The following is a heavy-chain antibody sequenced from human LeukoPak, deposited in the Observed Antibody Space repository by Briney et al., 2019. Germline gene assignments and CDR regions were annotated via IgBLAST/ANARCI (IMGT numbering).Heavy chain of an antibody. V-gene: IGHV3-30*04. CDR2: ISYDGSNK. Sequence: GSLRLSCAASGFTFSSYAMHWVRQAPGKGLEGVAVISYDGSNKYYADSVKGRFTISRDNTKNTLYLQMNSLRAEDTAVYYCARDGNPFNGYSYFDYWGQGTLVTVSS. CDR3: ARDGNPFNGYSYFDY. CDR1: GFTFSSYA. J-gene: IGHJ4*02. D-gene: IGHD5-18*01.